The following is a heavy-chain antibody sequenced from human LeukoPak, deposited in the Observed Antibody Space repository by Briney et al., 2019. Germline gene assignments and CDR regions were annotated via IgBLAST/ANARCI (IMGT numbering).Heavy chain of an antibody. D-gene: IGHD6-19*01. CDR2: IKEDGSER. Sequence: GGSLRLSCAASGFTFSHYWMTWVRQAPGKGLEWVANIKEDGSERYYVDSVKGRFTISRDNAKNSVYLQMASLRAEDTAVYYCARTSGGRLAVAADSWGQGTLVTVSS. J-gene: IGHJ4*02. V-gene: IGHV3-7*05. CDR3: ARTSGGRLAVAADS. CDR1: GFTFSHYW.